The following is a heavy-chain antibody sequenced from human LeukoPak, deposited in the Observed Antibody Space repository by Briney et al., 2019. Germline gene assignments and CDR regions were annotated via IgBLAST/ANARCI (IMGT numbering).Heavy chain of an antibody. Sequence: GGSLRLSCAASGFTFSSYAMSWVRQATGKGLEWVSAISGSGGSAYYADSVKGRFTTSRDNSKNTLYLQMNSLRAEDTAVYYCAKDGVIVGASDYWGQGTLVTVSS. CDR3: AKDGVIVGASDY. V-gene: IGHV3-23*01. CDR2: ISGSGGSA. D-gene: IGHD1-26*01. J-gene: IGHJ4*02. CDR1: GFTFSSYA.